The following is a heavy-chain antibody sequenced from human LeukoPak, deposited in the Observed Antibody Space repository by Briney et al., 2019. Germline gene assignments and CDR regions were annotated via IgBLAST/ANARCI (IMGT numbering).Heavy chain of an antibody. D-gene: IGHD6-19*01. CDR3: ATLGRYSSGWGIDY. CDR1: GGSISSSSYY. J-gene: IGHJ4*02. V-gene: IGHV4-39*07. Sequence: SETLSLTCTVSGGSISSSSYYWGWIRQPPGKGLEWIGSIYYSGSTYYNPSLKSRVTISVDTSKNQFSLKLSSVTAADTAVYYCATLGRYSSGWGIDYWGQGTLVTVSS. CDR2: IYYSGST.